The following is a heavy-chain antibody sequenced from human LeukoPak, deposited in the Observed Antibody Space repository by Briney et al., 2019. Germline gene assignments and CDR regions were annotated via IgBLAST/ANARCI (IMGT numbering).Heavy chain of an antibody. D-gene: IGHD3-10*01. J-gene: IGHJ4*02. Sequence: GGSLRLSCTASGFTFGDYGMSWVRQAPGKGLEWVGFIRSKAYGGTTEYAASVKGRFTVSRDDSKSIAYLQMNSLKTEDTAVYFCTGSFGELSFFDYWGQGTLVTVSS. CDR3: TGSFGELSFFDY. CDR2: IRSKAYGGTT. V-gene: IGHV3-49*04. CDR1: GFTFGDYG.